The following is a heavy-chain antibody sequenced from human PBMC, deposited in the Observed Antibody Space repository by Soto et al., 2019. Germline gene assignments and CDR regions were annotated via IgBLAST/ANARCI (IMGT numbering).Heavy chain of an antibody. CDR2: IYTGGST. CDR3: ARAYGGNPALFDP. J-gene: IGHJ5*02. V-gene: IGHV3-53*01. D-gene: IGHD4-17*01. Sequence: GGATKLSCAASGFTVSSDYMSWVRQAPGKGLEWVSVIYTGGSTYYADSVKGRFTFSRDNSKNTLYLQMNSLRAEDTAVYYCARAYGGNPALFDPWGQGTLVTVSS. CDR1: GFTVSSDY.